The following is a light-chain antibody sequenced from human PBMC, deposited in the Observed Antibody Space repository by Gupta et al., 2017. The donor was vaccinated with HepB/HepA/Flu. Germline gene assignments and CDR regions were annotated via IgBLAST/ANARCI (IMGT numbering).Light chain of an antibody. Sequence: DIVMTQSPDSLAVSLGERAPTNCKSSQSVLYSSNNKNYLAWYQQKPGQPPKLLIYWASTRESGVPDRFSGSGSGTDFTLTISSLQAEDVAVYYCQQYYSTPPITFGQGTRLEIK. V-gene: IGKV4-1*01. CDR3: QQYYSTPPIT. CDR1: QSVLYSSNNKNY. J-gene: IGKJ5*01. CDR2: WAS.